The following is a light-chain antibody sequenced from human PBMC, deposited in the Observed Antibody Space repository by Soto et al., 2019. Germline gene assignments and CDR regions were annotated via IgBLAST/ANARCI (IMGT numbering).Light chain of an antibody. CDR3: QQYNNWPRT. Sequence: EIVMTQSPATLSVSPGERDTLSCRASQSVSSNLAWYQQKPGQPPRLLIYGASTRATGIPARFSGSGSGTEFTLTISSLQSEDFAVYYCQQYNNWPRTFGQGTKVEIK. CDR2: GAS. CDR1: QSVSSN. V-gene: IGKV3-15*01. J-gene: IGKJ1*01.